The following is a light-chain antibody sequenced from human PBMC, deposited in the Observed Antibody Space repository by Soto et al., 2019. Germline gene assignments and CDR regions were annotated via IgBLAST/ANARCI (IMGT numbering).Light chain of an antibody. V-gene: IGKV3-15*01. Sequence: TQSACTLSLSPGERATLSCRASQSVSSSYLAWYQQKPGQAPRLLIYGASTRATGIPARFSGSGSGTQFTLTISSLQSEDFAVYYCQQYNSWPLTFGGGTKVDIK. CDR2: GAS. CDR1: QSVSSSY. J-gene: IGKJ4*01. CDR3: QQYNSWPLT.